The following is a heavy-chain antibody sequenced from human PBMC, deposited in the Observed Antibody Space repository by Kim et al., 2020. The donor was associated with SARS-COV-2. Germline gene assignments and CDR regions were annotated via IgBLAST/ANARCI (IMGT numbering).Heavy chain of an antibody. Sequence: GGSLRLSCAASGFTFSSYAMSWVRQAPGKGLEWVSAISGSGGSTYYADSVKGRFTISRDNSKNTLYLQMNSLRAEDTAVYYCAKSYLGYSGYEGPYYYYYYGMDVWGQGTTVTVSS. CDR1: GFTFSSYA. CDR3: AKSYLGYSGYEGPYYYYYYGMDV. J-gene: IGHJ6*02. CDR2: ISGSGGST. V-gene: IGHV3-23*01. D-gene: IGHD5-12*01.